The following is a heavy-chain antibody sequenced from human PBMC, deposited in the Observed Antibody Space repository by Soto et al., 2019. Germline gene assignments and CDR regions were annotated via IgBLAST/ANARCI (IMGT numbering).Heavy chain of an antibody. CDR1: GFTFSNAW. J-gene: IGHJ4*02. D-gene: IGHD2-8*01. CDR3: TTTKGRLEPPTNDF. Sequence: EVQLVESGGGLVKPGGSLRLSCAGSGFTFSNAWMSWVRRAPGKGLEWVGRIKSNAYGGAIDYAAPVKGIFTISRDDSKNTLFLQINNLGAEDTAVYSCTTTKGRLEPPTNDFWGQGTPVIVSS. V-gene: IGHV3-15*01. CDR2: IKSNAYGGAI.